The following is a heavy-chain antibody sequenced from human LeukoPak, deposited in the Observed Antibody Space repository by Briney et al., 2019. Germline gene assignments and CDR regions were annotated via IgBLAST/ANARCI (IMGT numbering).Heavy chain of an antibody. CDR1: GVSISSYY. V-gene: IGHV4-59*01. J-gene: IGHJ4*02. D-gene: IGHD6-19*01. CDR3: ARRRYSSGQIDC. Sequence: PSETLSLTCTVSGVSISSYYWSWIRQPPGKGLELIGYIYYSGSTNYNPSLKSRVTISVDTSKNQLSLKLSSVTAADTAVYYCARRRYSSGQIDCWGQGALVTVSS. CDR2: IYYSGST.